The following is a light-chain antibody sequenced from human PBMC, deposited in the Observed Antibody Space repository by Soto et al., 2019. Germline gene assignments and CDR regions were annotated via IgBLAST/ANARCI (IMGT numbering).Light chain of an antibody. CDR2: GTS. CDR1: QTVGRSY. Sequence: EVVLTQSPGIMYLSPGERATLSCRASQTVGRSYLAWYQQKPGQAPRLLIFGTSTRATGIPDRFSGGGSGTDFTLTISRLDPEDYAVYYCQQGGNWPLTFGQGTRLEI. CDR3: QQGGNWPLT. J-gene: IGKJ5*01. V-gene: IGKV3D-20*02.